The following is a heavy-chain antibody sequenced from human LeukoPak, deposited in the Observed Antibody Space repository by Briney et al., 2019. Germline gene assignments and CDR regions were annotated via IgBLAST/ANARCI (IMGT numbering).Heavy chain of an antibody. Sequence: ASVKVSRKASGGTFSSYAISWVRQAPGQGLEWMGRIIPVLIMTNYAQKFQGRVTITADKSTSTAYMELSSLRSEDTAVYYCARDQTFDIWGQGIMVTVSS. CDR1: GGTFSSYA. J-gene: IGHJ3*02. CDR2: IIPVLIMT. V-gene: IGHV1-69*04. CDR3: ARDQTFDI.